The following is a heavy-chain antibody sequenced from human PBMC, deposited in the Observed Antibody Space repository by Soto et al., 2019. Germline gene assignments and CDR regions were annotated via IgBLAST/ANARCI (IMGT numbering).Heavy chain of an antibody. CDR1: GFTFSSYS. J-gene: IGHJ4*02. D-gene: IGHD1-26*01. CDR2: ISSSSSYI. CDR3: ARAVGAKGPY. V-gene: IGHV3-21*01. Sequence: GGSLRLSCAASGFTFSSYSMNWVRQAPGKGLEWVSSISSSSSYIYYADSVKGRFTVSRDNAKNSLYLQMNSLRAEDTAVYYCARAVGAKGPYWGQGTLVTVSS.